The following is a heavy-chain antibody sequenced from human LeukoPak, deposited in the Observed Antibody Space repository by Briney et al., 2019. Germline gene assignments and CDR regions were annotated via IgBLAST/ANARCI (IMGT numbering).Heavy chain of an antibody. D-gene: IGHD6-13*01. CDR2: INHSGST. V-gene: IGHV4-34*01. CDR3: ARATAAAGFSADY. Sequence: SETLSLTCAVYGGSFSGYYWSWIRQPPGKGLGWIGEINHSGSTNYNPSLKSRVTISVDTSKNQFSLKLSSVTAADTAVYYCARATAAAGFSADYWGQGTLVTVSS. J-gene: IGHJ4*02. CDR1: GGSFSGYY.